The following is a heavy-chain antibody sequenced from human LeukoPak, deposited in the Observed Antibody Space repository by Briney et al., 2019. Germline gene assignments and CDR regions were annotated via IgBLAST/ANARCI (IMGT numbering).Heavy chain of an antibody. CDR1: GGSISSYY. D-gene: IGHD3-10*01. CDR3: ARETYYGSDAFDI. Sequence: SETLSLTCTVSGGSISSYYWSWIRQPPGKGLEWIGYIYYSGSTNYNPSLKSRVTISVDTSENQFSLKLSSVTAADTVVYYCARETYYGSDAFDIWGQGTMVTVSS. J-gene: IGHJ3*02. V-gene: IGHV4-59*01. CDR2: IYYSGST.